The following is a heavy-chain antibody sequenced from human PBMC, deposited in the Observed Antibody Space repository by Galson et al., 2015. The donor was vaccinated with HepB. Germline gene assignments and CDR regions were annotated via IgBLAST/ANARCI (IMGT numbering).Heavy chain of an antibody. V-gene: IGHV1-8*01. CDR3: ARGSQRGFWSGYYTAAGAAFDN. CDR2: MSPNSGNT. CDR1: GYTFTSYD. Sequence: SVKVSCKASGYTFTSYDINWVRQATGQGLEWMGWMSPNSGNTGYAQKFQGRVTMTRNTSISTAYMELSSLRSEDTAVYYCARGSQRGFWSGYYTAAGAAFDNWGQGTMSPSLQ. J-gene: IGHJ3*02. D-gene: IGHD3-3*01.